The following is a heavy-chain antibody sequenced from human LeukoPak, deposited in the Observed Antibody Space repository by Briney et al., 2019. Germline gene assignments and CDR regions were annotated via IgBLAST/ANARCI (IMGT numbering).Heavy chain of an antibody. J-gene: IGHJ4*02. CDR1: GFTFGSHA. V-gene: IGHV3-23*01. CDR2: IFGSGGSP. CDR3: GKTTVGYSSGQKPAWPVDY. Sequence: QSGGSLRLSCEASGFTFGSHAMYWVRQAPGKGLEWVAGIFGSGGSPHYADPVKGRFTISRDNSQNTVYLQINSLRAEDTAVYYCGKTTVGYSSGQKPAWPVDYWGQGTLVTVSS. D-gene: IGHD6-19*01.